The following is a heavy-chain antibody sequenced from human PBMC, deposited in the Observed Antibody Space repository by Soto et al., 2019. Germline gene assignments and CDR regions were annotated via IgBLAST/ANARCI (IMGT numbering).Heavy chain of an antibody. CDR3: ARAVALPGLFYFDF. V-gene: IGHV4-4*02. J-gene: IGHJ4*02. CDR2: IYHSGST. CDR1: GGSISSSHS. Sequence: SETLSLTCAVSGGSISSSHSWSWVRQPPGKGLEWIAEIYHSGSTNYNPSLKSRVTISDDKSKNQFSLKLNSVTAADTAVYFCARAVALPGLFYFDFWGQGTLVTVSS. D-gene: IGHD2-21*01.